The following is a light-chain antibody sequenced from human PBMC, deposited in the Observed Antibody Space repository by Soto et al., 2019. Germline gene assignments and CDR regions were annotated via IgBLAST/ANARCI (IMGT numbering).Light chain of an antibody. CDR1: QSINTY. CDR3: QQRDSIPRT. Sequence: DIAMTQSPSSVSASEGDRVTITCRARQSINTYLNWYQQTAGKAPKLLISAASSLQTGVPSRFSGSGSGTDFTLTIISLQLEDCATYYCQQRDSIPRTFGGGTKVDNK. J-gene: IGKJ4*01. V-gene: IGKV1-39*01. CDR2: AAS.